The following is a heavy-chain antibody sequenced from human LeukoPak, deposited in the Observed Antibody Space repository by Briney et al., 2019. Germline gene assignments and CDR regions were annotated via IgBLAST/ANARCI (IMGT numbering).Heavy chain of an antibody. CDR3: ARGLWTAMGAGAY. Sequence: GGSLRLSCEVSDFSFNRYTMHWVRQAPGKGLEWVTSISHDGSNKYYSDPVKGRFSISRDNSRTTVYLQMDSLRTEDTAIYYCARGLWTAMGAGAYWGQGSGVTVSS. V-gene: IGHV3-30-3*01. CDR1: DFSFNRYT. J-gene: IGHJ4*02. CDR2: ISHDGSNK. D-gene: IGHD5-18*01.